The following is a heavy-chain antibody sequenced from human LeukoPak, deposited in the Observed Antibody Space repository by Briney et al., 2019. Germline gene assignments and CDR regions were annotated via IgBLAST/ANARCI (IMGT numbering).Heavy chain of an antibody. D-gene: IGHD3-16*01. CDR3: TNLQTGGNNHFAWGADY. J-gene: IGHJ4*02. Sequence: GGSLRLSCAASGFTFSSYKMNWVRQAPGKGLQWVAFIRYDGSDEYYADSVKGRFTISRDNPKNTLYLQMDSLRPEDTAVYYCTNLQTGGNNHFAWGADYWGQGSLVTVSS. CDR2: IRYDGSDE. V-gene: IGHV3-30*02. CDR1: GFTFSSYK.